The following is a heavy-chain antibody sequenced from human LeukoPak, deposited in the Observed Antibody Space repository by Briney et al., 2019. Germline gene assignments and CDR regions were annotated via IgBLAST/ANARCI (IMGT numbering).Heavy chain of an antibody. V-gene: IGHV3-30-3*01. D-gene: IGHD2-15*01. Sequence: GGSLRLSCAASGFTFSSYAMHWVRQAPGKGLEWVAVISYDGSNKYYADSVKGRFTISRDNSKNTLYLQVNSLRAEDTAVYYCARGGSHDYWGQGTLVTVSS. CDR3: ARGGSHDY. CDR2: ISYDGSNK. J-gene: IGHJ4*02. CDR1: GFTFSSYA.